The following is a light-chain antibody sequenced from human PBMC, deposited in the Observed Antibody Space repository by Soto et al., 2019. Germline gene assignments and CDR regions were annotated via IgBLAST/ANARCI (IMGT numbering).Light chain of an antibody. J-gene: IGLJ1*01. V-gene: IGLV2-8*01. CDR3: NSYAGSNNV. CDR1: RSDIGSYNY. CDR2: EVS. Sequence: QSALTQPASVSGSPGQSITISCSGTRSDIGSYNYVAWYQQFPGKTPKILIYEVSQRPSGVPDRFSGSKSGNTASLTVSGLQAEDEADYHCNSYAGSNNVFGTGTKVTVL.